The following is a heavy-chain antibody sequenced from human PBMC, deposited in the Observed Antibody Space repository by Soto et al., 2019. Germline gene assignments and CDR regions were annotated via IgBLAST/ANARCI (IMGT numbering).Heavy chain of an antibody. CDR1: GYTFTDYW. CDR3: ARRLLPWRLDV. V-gene: IGHV5-51*01. J-gene: IGHJ6*02. D-gene: IGHD2-15*01. Sequence: GESLKISCKGSGYTFTDYWIGWVRQLPGKGLEWMGIIYPGDSDTRYSPSFQGHVTITVDKSTSTAYLQWNTLKASDTAMYYCARRLLPWRLDVWGQGTTVTVSS. CDR2: IYPGDSDT.